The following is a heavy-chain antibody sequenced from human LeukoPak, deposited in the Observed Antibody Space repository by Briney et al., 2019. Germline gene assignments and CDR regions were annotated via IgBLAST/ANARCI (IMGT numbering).Heavy chain of an antibody. CDR3: AKPTRGSGGSFLIDY. Sequence: GGSLRLSCAASGFTFSSYGMHWVRQAPGKGLEWVAFIRYDGSNKYYADSVKGRFTISRDNSKNTLYLQMNSLRAEDTAVYYCAKPTRGSGGSFLIDYWGQGTLVTVSS. V-gene: IGHV3-30*02. CDR2: IRYDGSNK. D-gene: IGHD2-15*01. CDR1: GFTFSSYG. J-gene: IGHJ4*02.